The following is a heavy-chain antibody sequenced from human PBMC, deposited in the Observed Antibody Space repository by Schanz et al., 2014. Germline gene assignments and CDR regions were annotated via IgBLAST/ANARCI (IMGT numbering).Heavy chain of an antibody. CDR2: ISSASSTI. J-gene: IGHJ5*02. CDR1: GFTFSSYS. CDR3: ARAGYDADNWFDP. V-gene: IGHV3-48*01. Sequence: EVQLVESGGGLVQPGGSLRLSCAASGFTFSSYSMNWVRQAPGKGLEWVSYISSASSTINYADSVKGRFTISRDNAKNSLFLQMNSLRAEDTAVYYCARAGYDADNWFDPCGQGTLVTVSS. D-gene: IGHD2-2*01.